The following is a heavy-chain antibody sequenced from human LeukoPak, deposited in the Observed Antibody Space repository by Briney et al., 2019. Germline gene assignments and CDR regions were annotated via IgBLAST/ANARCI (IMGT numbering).Heavy chain of an antibody. Sequence: GESLKISCKGSGYIFTNYWIGWVRQMPGKGLEWMGIIYPGDSDTRYSPSFQGQVTISADKSISTAYLQWSSLTASDTAMYYCARKDYGGNSGGNFDYWGQGTLVTVSS. D-gene: IGHD4-23*01. CDR3: ARKDYGGNSGGNFDY. CDR2: IYPGDSDT. J-gene: IGHJ4*02. V-gene: IGHV5-51*01. CDR1: GYIFTNYW.